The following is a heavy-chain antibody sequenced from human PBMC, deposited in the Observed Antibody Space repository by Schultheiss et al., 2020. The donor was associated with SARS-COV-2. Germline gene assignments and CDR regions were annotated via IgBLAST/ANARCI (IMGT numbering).Heavy chain of an antibody. CDR2: IKQDGSEK. D-gene: IGHD3-22*01. CDR3: ARDFGALFGYYYYYYYGMDV. J-gene: IGHJ6*02. V-gene: IGHV3-7*01. Sequence: GGSLRLSCAASGFTFSSYSMNWVRQAPGKGLEWVANIKQDGSEKYYVDSVKGRFTISRDNAKNSLYLQMNSLRAEDTAVYYCARDFGALFGYYYYYYYGMDVWGQGTTVTVSS. CDR1: GFTFSSYS.